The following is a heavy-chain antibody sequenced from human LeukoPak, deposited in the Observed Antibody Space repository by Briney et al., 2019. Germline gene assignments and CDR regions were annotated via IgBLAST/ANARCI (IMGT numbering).Heavy chain of an antibody. CDR1: GFTFGNYD. V-gene: IGHV3-9*01. D-gene: IGHD3-22*01. CDR2: ISWNSGSI. J-gene: IGHJ4*02. Sequence: GRSLRLSCAASGFTFGNYDMHWVRQAPGKGLEWVSGISWNSGSIGYADSVKGRFTISRDNAKNSLYLQMDSLRAEDTALYYCAAADSSGPFDYWGQGTLVTVSS. CDR3: AAADSSGPFDY.